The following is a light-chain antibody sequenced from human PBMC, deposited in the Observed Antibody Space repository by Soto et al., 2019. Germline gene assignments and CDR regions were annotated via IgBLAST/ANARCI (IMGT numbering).Light chain of an antibody. V-gene: IGKV3-15*01. CDR3: QQYNNWLT. Sequence: EIVMTQSPATLSVSPGERATLSCRASQSVGSNLAWYQQKPGQARRLLIFGASTRATGIPARFSGSGSGTEFTLTVSSLQSEDFALYYCQQYNNWLTFGGGTKVEIK. CDR2: GAS. J-gene: IGKJ4*01. CDR1: QSVGSN.